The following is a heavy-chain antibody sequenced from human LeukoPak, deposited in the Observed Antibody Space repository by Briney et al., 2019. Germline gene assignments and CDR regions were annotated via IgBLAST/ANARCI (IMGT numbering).Heavy chain of an antibody. D-gene: IGHD3-10*01. CDR1: GFTFSNYA. J-gene: IGHJ4*02. Sequence: GGSLRLSCAASGFTFSNYAMSWVRQAPGKGLEWVSAISGSGGSTYYADSVKGRFTISRDNSKNMLYLQMNSLRAEDTAVYYCAKTLDYYGSGKIFDYWGQGTLVTVSS. V-gene: IGHV3-23*01. CDR2: ISGSGGST. CDR3: AKTLDYYGSGKIFDY.